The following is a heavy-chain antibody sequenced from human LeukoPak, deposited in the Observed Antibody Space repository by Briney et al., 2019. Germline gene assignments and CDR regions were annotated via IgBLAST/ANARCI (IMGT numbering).Heavy chain of an antibody. V-gene: IGHV4-39*01. CDR3: ARIRAHSSTLNLDY. CDR2: IYYSGST. Sequence: SETLSLTCNVSGGSISSRTYYWGWIRQPPGKGLEWIGSIYYSGSTYYNPSLKSRVTISVDTSKNQFSLKLSSVTAADTAVYYCARIRAHSSTLNLDYWGQGTLVTVSS. J-gene: IGHJ4*02. CDR1: GGSISSRTYY. D-gene: IGHD6-6*01.